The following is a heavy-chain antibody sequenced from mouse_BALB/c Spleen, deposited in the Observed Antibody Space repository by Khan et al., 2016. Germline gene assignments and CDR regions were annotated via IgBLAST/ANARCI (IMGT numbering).Heavy chain of an antibody. D-gene: IGHD3-1*01. CDR3: TCSGGLGFDS. CDR2: IYPSDSYT. Sequence: QVQLQQPGAELVKPGASVKLSCKASGYIFTSYWLNWVKQRPGQGLEWIGNIYPSDSYTNYNQNFKDKAALTVDRSSSKADMQLSSPTSEEAAVYYCTCSGGLGFDSWCQGTTLTVSS. J-gene: IGHJ2*01. V-gene: IGHV1-69*02. CDR1: GYIFTSYW.